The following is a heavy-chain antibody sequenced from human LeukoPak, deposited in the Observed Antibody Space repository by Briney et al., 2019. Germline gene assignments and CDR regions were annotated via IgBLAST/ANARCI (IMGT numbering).Heavy chain of an antibody. D-gene: IGHD4-23*01. CDR2: IKEDGSEK. CDR1: GFTFSTYW. V-gene: IGHV3-7*01. CDR3: ARDATNMATVVLYGFDI. Sequence: GGSLRLSCAASGFTFSTYWMNWVRQAPGKGLEWVANIKEDGSEKYYVDSVKGRFTISRDNAKNSLYLQMNSLRAGDTAMYYCARDATNMATVVLYGFDIWGQGTIVTVSS. J-gene: IGHJ3*02.